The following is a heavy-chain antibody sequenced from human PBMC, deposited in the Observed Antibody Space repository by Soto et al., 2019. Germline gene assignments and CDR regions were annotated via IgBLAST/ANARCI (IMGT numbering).Heavy chain of an antibody. CDR2: ISAYNGNT. CDR3: ARASDYGDYEGSHFDY. J-gene: IGHJ4*02. CDR1: GYPFTSYG. Sequence: ASVKVSCKASGYPFTSYGISWVRQAPGQGLEWMGWISAYNGNTNYAQNLQGRVTMTTETSTSTANMELRSLRSDDTAVYYCARASDYGDYEGSHFDYWGQGTLVTVSS. V-gene: IGHV1-18*01. D-gene: IGHD4-17*01.